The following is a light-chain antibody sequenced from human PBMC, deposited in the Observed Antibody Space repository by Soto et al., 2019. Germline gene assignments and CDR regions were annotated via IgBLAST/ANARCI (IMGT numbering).Light chain of an antibody. CDR1: QSVITD. J-gene: IGKJ1*01. CDR3: QRYRDWPWT. CDR2: DAS. Sequence: EIVMTQSPATLSVSSGERATLSCRASQSVITDLAWYQQKPGQAPRLLIYDASTRATGIPARFSGSGSGTEFTLTISSLQSDDSALYFCQRYRDWPWTFGQGTKVDIK. V-gene: IGKV3-15*01.